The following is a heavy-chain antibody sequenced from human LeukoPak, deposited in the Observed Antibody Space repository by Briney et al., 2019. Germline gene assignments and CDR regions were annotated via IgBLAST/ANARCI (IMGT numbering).Heavy chain of an antibody. CDR1: GYTFTGYY. J-gene: IGHJ4*02. CDR2: INPNSGGT. Sequence: ASVKVSCKASGYTFTGYYMHWARQAPGQGLEWMGWINPNSGGTNFAQKFQGRVTMTRDTSISTAYMELSSLTSDDTAVYYCARGRFSGYGADWGQGTLVTVSS. D-gene: IGHD5-12*01. CDR3: ARGRFSGYGAD. V-gene: IGHV1-2*02.